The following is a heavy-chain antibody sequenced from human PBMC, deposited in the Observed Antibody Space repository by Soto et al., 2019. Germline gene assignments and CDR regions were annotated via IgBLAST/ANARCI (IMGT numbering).Heavy chain of an antibody. D-gene: IGHD3-9*01. CDR3: ARDRAPSSDYDILTGLDAFDI. J-gene: IGHJ3*02. V-gene: IGHV1-2*04. CDR1: GYTFTGYY. CDR2: INPNSGGT. Sequence: ASVKVSCKASGYTFTGYYMRWVRQAPGQGLEWMGWINPNSGGTNYAQKFQGWVTMTRDTSISTAYMELSRLRSDDTAVYYCARDRAPSSDYDILTGLDAFDIWGQGTMVTVSS.